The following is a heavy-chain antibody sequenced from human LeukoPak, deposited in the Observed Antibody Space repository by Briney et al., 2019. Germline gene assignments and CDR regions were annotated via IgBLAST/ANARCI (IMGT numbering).Heavy chain of an antibody. CDR2: IWYDGSNK. CDR3: AGEYEDYFDY. J-gene: IGHJ4*02. Sequence: GGSLRLSCGASGFPFSSYGMHWVRQAPGKGLEWVAVIWYDGSNKYYADSVKGRFTISRDNSKNTLYLQMNSLRAEDTAMYYCAGEYEDYFDYWGQGTLVTVSS. CDR1: GFPFSSYG. D-gene: IGHD3-3*01. V-gene: IGHV3-33*08.